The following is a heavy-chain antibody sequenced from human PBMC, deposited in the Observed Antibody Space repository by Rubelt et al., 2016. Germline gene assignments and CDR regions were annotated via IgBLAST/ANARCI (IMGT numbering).Heavy chain of an antibody. V-gene: IGHV7-4-1*02. D-gene: IGHD1-1*01. CDR3: ARSNWDAGTFDI. J-gene: IGHJ3*02. Sequence: GFTGRFVFSLDTSVRTLYLQLSNLKPEDTAVYYCARSNWDAGTFDIWGQGTMVTVSS.